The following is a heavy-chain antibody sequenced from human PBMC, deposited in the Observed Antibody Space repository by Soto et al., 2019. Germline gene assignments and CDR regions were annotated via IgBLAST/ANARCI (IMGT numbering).Heavy chain of an antibody. Sequence: PGGSLRLSCAASGFTFSSYSMNWVRQAPGKGLEWLSYISSSSSTIYYAGSVKGRFTISRDNAKNSLYLQMNSLRAEDTAVYYCARAGSSWYSLNWFDPWGQGT. D-gene: IGHD6-13*01. CDR3: ARAGSSWYSLNWFDP. J-gene: IGHJ5*02. V-gene: IGHV3-48*01. CDR1: GFTFSSYS. CDR2: ISSSSSTI.